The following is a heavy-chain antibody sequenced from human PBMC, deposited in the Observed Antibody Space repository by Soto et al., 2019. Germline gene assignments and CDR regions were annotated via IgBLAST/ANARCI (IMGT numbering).Heavy chain of an antibody. Sequence: ASVMFSLNAFGYTFTSYSMHWVRQAPGQMLDWIGWFNAGSGNTKYSQNFQDRVTITRDTSATTAYMELSSLRYEDTAVYYCARESTNTTAPQYWGHGTLDNVSS. D-gene: IGHD4-17*01. V-gene: IGHV1-3*01. J-gene: IGHJ4*01. CDR1: GYTFTSYS. CDR3: ARESTNTTAPQY. CDR2: FNAGSGNT.